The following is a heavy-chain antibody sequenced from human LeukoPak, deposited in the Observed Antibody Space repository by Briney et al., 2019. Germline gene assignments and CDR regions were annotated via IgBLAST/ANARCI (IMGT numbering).Heavy chain of an antibody. Sequence: SETLSLTCTVSGGSISSRGYYWSWLRQHPGKGLEGFGFIYYSGTTYYNPSLKSRATISVDTSKNHFSLKLISVTDADTAMYYCARGTGGAAAADFDPWGQGTLVTVSS. CDR3: ARGTGGAAAADFDP. V-gene: IGHV4-31*03. J-gene: IGHJ5*02. CDR2: IYYSGTT. CDR1: GGSISSRGYY. D-gene: IGHD6-13*01.